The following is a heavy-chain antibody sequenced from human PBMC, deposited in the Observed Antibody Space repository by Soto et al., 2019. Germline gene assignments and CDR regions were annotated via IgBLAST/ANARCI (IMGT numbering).Heavy chain of an antibody. V-gene: IGHV3-23*01. CDR1: GFTFSTYA. CDR3: AQDDEAGGWAPR. J-gene: IGHJ4*02. CDR2: ITGSGATA. D-gene: IGHD6-19*01. Sequence: GGSVRLSCAASGFTFSTYAMTWVRQAPGKGREWVAAITGSGATAYYAKSVKGRFTISRDNSKNMLSLELNSLRADDTAIYYCAQDDEAGGWAPRWGQGT.